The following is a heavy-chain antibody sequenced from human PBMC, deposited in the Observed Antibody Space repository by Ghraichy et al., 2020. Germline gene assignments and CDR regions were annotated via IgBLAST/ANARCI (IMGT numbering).Heavy chain of an antibody. Sequence: GGSLRLSCAASGFTFDDYAMHWVRQAPGKGLEWVSGISWNSGSIGYADSVKGRFTISRDNAKNSLYLQMNSLRAEDTALYYCAKSRRFLEWSDIDYWGQGTLVTVSS. CDR1: GFTFDDYA. J-gene: IGHJ4*02. CDR3: AKSRRFLEWSDIDY. CDR2: ISWNSGSI. D-gene: IGHD3-3*01. V-gene: IGHV3-9*01.